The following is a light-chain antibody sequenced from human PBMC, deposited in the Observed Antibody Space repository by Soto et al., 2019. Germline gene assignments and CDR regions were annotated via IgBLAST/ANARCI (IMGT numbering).Light chain of an antibody. CDR1: SSDVGGYNY. CDR2: EVS. J-gene: IGLJ3*02. CDR3: SSYAGSNNVV. V-gene: IGLV2-8*01. Sequence: QSALTQPPSASGSPGQSVTISCTGTSSDVGGYNYVSWYQQHPGKAPNLMIYEVSKRPSGVPDHFSGSKSGNTASLTVSGLQAEDEADYYCSSYAGSNNVVFGGGTKLTVL.